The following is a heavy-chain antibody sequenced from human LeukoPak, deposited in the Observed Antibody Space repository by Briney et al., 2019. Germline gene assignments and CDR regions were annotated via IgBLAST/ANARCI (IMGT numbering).Heavy chain of an antibody. CDR1: GFTFSSSD. V-gene: IGHV3-13*01. D-gene: IGHD3-22*01. Sequence: QPGGSLRLSCAASGFTFSSSDMHWVRQAPGKGLEWVSAIGIAGDTYYPVSVKGRFTISRDNARNSLYLQMNTLRAEDTAVYYCAIPGSTYYPAPFDFWGQGTLVTVSS. CDR3: AIPGSTYYPAPFDF. J-gene: IGHJ4*02. CDR2: IGIAGDT.